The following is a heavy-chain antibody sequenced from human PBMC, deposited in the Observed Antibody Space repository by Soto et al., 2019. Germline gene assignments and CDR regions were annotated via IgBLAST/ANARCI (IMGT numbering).Heavy chain of an antibody. J-gene: IGHJ4*02. CDR3: ARDGSVYDYHFVY. CDR2: ISYDGPNK. CDR1: GFTFSSYA. V-gene: IGHV3-30-3*01. Sequence: QVQLVESGGGVVQPGRSLRLSCAASGFTFSSYAIHCVRQAPGKGLEWVAVISYDGPNKYYADSVKGRFTISRDNSKNKLYLQMNSMKAEDTAMYCCARDGSVYDYHFVYWGQGTLVTVSS. D-gene: IGHD5-12*01.